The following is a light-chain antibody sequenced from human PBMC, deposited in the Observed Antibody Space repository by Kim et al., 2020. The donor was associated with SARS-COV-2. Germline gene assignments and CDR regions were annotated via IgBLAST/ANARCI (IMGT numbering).Light chain of an antibody. CDR3: MKGGNWPYT. V-gene: IGKV2-30*02. Sequence: DVVLTQSPLSLPVTLGQPASISCTSSQSLVHSDGNTYLNWFQQRPGQSPRRLIYKVSNRDSGVPDRFSGSGSGTEFTLKISRVEADDAGVYYCMKGGNWPYTFGQGTKLEI. CDR2: KVS. J-gene: IGKJ2*01. CDR1: QSLVHSDGNTY.